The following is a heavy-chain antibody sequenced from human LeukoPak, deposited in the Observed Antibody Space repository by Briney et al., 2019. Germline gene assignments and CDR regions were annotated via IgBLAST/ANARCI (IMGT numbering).Heavy chain of an antibody. D-gene: IGHD2-21*01. V-gene: IGHV4-61*02. CDR1: GGSISSDTCY. CDR2: MYNSGST. Sequence: SSQTLSLTCTVSGGSISSDTCYWSWIRQPAGKGLEWIGRMYNSGSTNYNPSLKSRVTISVATSNNQFSLRLSSVTAADAAVYYCVRERTMVGGADIWGQGTKVTVSS. J-gene: IGHJ3*02. CDR3: VRERTMVGGADI.